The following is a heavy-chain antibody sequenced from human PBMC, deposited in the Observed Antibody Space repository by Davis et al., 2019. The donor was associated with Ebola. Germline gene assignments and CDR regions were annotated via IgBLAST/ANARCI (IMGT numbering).Heavy chain of an antibody. D-gene: IGHD1-14*01. CDR3: ARGARRKDY. CDR1: GGSISSSSYY. Sequence: MPSETLSLTCTVSGGSISSSSYYWGWIRQPPGKGLEWIGSIYYSGSTYYNPSLKSRVTISVDTSKNQFSLKLSSVTAADTAVYYCARGARRKDYWGQGTLVTVSS. V-gene: IGHV4-39*01. J-gene: IGHJ4*02. CDR2: IYYSGST.